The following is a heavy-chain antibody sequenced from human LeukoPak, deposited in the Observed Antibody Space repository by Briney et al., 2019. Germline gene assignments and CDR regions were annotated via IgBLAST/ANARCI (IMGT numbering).Heavy chain of an antibody. D-gene: IGHD5-24*01. Sequence: PRGSLRLSCAASGFTLSDYYMSWIRQAPGKGLEWVSYISSSGSTIYYADSVKGRFTISRDNAKNSLYLQMNSLRAEDTAVYYCARVTRDGYNRVGYFQRWGQGTLVTVSS. J-gene: IGHJ1*01. CDR2: ISSSGSTI. V-gene: IGHV3-11*01. CDR3: ARVTRDGYNRVGYFQR. CDR1: GFTLSDYY.